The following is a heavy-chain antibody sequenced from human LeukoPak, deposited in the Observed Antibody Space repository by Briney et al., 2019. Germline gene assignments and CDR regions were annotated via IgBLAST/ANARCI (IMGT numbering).Heavy chain of an antibody. J-gene: IGHJ3*02. D-gene: IGHD3-22*01. CDR1: GFTFDDYA. Sequence: GRSLRLSCAASGFTFDDYAMHWVRQAPGKGLEWVSGISWNSGSIGYADSVKGRLTISRDNAKNSLYLQMNSLRAEDTALYYCAKDRSGYYQQGAFDIWGQGTMVTVSS. CDR3: AKDRSGYYQQGAFDI. CDR2: ISWNSGSI. V-gene: IGHV3-9*01.